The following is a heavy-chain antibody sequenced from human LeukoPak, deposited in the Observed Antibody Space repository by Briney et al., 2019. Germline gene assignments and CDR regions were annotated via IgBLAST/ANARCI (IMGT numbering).Heavy chain of an antibody. J-gene: IGHJ4*02. D-gene: IGHD5-24*01. V-gene: IGHV3-7*01. CDR1: AITFNRYW. CDR2: IMKDGSEK. Sequence: GGSLRPSSAPSAITFNRYWMSWVRQAPGKGREWVANIMKDGSEKYYVDSVEGPFTISTDNPKKPLCLQMNSLRGEDPAVYYCASLQFIEWSIGGGSHYFHYWGQGTLVTVPP. CDR3: ASLQFIEWSIGGGSHYFHY.